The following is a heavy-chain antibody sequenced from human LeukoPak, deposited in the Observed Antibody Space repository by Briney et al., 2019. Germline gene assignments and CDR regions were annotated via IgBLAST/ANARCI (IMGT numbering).Heavy chain of an antibody. CDR3: ARSGYSNGYLAEVWFDP. J-gene: IGHJ5*02. Sequence: PSETLSLTCTVSGGSISSYHWSWIRQPPGKGLEWIGYIYYSGSTNYNPSLKSRVTISVDTSKNQFSLKLSSVTAADTAVYYCARSGYSNGYLAEVWFDPWGQGTLVTVSS. D-gene: IGHD5-18*01. CDR1: GGSISSYH. V-gene: IGHV4-59*01. CDR2: IYYSGST.